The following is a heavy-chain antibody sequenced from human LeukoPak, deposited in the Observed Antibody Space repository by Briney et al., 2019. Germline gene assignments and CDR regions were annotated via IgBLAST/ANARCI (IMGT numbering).Heavy chain of an antibody. J-gene: IGHJ4*02. D-gene: IGHD6-6*01. V-gene: IGHV3-30-3*01. Sequence: RGSLRLSCAASGFTLSSYVMHWVRQAPGKGLEWGAVISYDGSNKYYADSVKGRFTTSRDNSKNTLYLQMNSLRAEDTAVYYCAKDEDSSSSGDYWGQGTLVTVSS. CDR2: ISYDGSNK. CDR1: GFTLSSYV. CDR3: AKDEDSSSSGDY.